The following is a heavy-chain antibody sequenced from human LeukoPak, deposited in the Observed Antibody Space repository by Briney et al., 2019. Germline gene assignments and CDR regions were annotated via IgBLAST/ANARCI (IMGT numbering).Heavy chain of an antibody. CDR3: ARVPGFGELTLWFDP. J-gene: IGHJ5*02. CDR1: GYTFTSYG. Sequence: ASVKVSCKASGYTFTSYGISWVRQTPGLGLEWMGWISAYNGNTNYAQKLQGRVTMTTDTSTSTAYMELRSLRSDDTAVYYCARVPGFGELTLWFDPWGQGTLVTVSS. CDR2: ISAYNGNT. V-gene: IGHV1-18*04. D-gene: IGHD3-10*01.